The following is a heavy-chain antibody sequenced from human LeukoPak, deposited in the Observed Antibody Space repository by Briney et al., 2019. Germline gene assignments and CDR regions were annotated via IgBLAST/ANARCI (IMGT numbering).Heavy chain of an antibody. D-gene: IGHD6-19*01. J-gene: IGHJ4*02. CDR1: GFTFSSYA. CDR3: ARDIGSGWYPAGFDY. Sequence: GGSLRLSCAASGFTFSSYAMSWVRQAPGKGLEWGSSISSSSSYIYYADSVKGRFTISRDNAKNSLYLQMNSLRAEDTAVYYCARDIGSGWYPAGFDYWGQGTLVTVSS. CDR2: ISSSSSYI. V-gene: IGHV3-21*01.